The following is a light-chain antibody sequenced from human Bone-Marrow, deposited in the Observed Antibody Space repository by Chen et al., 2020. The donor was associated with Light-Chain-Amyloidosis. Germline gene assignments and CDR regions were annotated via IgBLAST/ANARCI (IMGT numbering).Light chain of an antibody. CDR1: DLPTKY. V-gene: IGLV3-25*03. CDR3: QSADSSGTYEVI. Sequence: SYELTQPPSVSVSPGHTARITCSGDDLPTKYAYLYQQKPGQAPVMVIHRDTERPSGISERFSGSSSGTTATLPISGVQAEDEADYHCQSADSSGTYEVIFGGGTKLTVL. CDR2: RDT. J-gene: IGLJ2*01.